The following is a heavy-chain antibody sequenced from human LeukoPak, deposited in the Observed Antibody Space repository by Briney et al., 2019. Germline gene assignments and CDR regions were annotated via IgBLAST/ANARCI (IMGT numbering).Heavy chain of an antibody. V-gene: IGHV3-21*01. CDR2: IRSRNNYI. D-gene: IGHD3-22*01. CDR3: AREVYDSSGCLDY. Sequence: GGSLRLSCAASAFNVSGYTVNWVRQAPGKGLEWISSIRSRNNYITYAASVEGRFTISRDNTKNSLYLQMNSLRVEDTAVYYRAREVYDSSGCLDYWGQGTLVTVSS. CDR1: AFNVSGYT. J-gene: IGHJ4*02.